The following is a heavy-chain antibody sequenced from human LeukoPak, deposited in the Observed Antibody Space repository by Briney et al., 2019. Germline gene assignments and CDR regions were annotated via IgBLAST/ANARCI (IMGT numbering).Heavy chain of an antibody. CDR2: ISYDGSNK. CDR3: AKDYLGASRTFDI. D-gene: IGHD1-26*01. J-gene: IGHJ3*02. CDR1: GFTFSTYG. Sequence: GRSLRLSCAASGFTFSTYGMHWVRQAPGRGLEWVAVISYDGSNKHYADPVKGRFTISRDNSKNTLYLQMNSLRGEDTAVYYCAKDYLGASRTFDIWGQGTMVSVSS. V-gene: IGHV3-30*18.